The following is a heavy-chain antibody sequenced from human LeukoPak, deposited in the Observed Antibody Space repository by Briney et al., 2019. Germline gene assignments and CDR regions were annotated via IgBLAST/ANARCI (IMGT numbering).Heavy chain of an antibody. CDR3: ALGYNDIWEL. CDR2: INHSGST. CDR1: SVSISSSTW. J-gene: IGHJ4*02. V-gene: IGHV4-4*02. Sequence: SSETLSLTCAVSSVSISSSTWCSWVRQPPGKGLEWIGEINHSGSTHYTPSLKSRVTISVDTSDNKFSLKMISVTAADAAVYYCALGYNDIWELWGRGTLVTVSS. D-gene: IGHD5-24*01.